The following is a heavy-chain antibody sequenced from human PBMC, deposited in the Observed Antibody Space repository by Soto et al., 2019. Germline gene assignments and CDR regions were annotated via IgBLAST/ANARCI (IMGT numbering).Heavy chain of an antibody. CDR2: IYYSGST. V-gene: IGHV4-59*01. CDR3: ARDAAAEPVKGYYYYYYGMDV. Sequence: KPSETLSLTCTVSGGSISSYYWSWIRQPPGKGLEWIGYIYYSGSTNYNPSLKSRVTISVDTSKNQFSLKLSSVTAADTAVYYCARDAAAEPVKGYYYYYYGMDVWGQGTTVTVSS. D-gene: IGHD6-13*01. CDR1: GGSISSYY. J-gene: IGHJ6*02.